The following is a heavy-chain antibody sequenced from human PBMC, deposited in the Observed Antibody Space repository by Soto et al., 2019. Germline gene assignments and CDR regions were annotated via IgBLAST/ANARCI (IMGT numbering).Heavy chain of an antibody. CDR3: VRDRRQMIFAVVAL. Sequence: DVQLVESGGGLVQPGGSLRLSCEASGFTFSSYWMHWVRQAPGKGLVWVSHINHDGSKTSYADSVEGRFTISRDNAKNTLYLQMNNLRAEDTAVYYCVRDRRQMIFAVVALGGQGTLVTVSS. J-gene: IGHJ4*02. V-gene: IGHV3-74*01. D-gene: IGHD3-3*01. CDR1: GFTFSSYW. CDR2: INHDGSKT.